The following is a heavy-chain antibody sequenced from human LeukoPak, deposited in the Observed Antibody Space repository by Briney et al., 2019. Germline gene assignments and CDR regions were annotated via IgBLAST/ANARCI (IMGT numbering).Heavy chain of an antibody. CDR2: FDPEDGET. Sequence: ASVKVPCKVSGYTLTELSMHWVRQAPGKGLEWMGGFDPEDGETIYAQKFQGRVTMTEDTSTDTAYMELSSLRSEDTAVYYCATVQVGWYWFDPWGQGTLVTVSS. CDR1: GYTLTELS. CDR3: ATVQVGWYWFDP. D-gene: IGHD6-19*01. V-gene: IGHV1-24*01. J-gene: IGHJ5*02.